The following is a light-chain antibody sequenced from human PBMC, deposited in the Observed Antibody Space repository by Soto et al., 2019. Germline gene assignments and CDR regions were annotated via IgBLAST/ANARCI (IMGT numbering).Light chain of an antibody. CDR2: RTS. V-gene: IGKV3-15*01. CDR3: QQYNNWPPT. Sequence: EIVMTQSPATLSVSPGERATLSCRASQSISSNLAWYQQKPGQAPRLLMFRTSSRAIGIPARFSGSGSGTEFTLTISSLQSEDFAVYYCQQYNNWPPTFGQGTRLEIK. CDR1: QSISSN. J-gene: IGKJ5*01.